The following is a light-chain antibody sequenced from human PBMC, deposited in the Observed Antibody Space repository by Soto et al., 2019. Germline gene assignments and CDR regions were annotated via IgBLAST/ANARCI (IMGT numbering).Light chain of an antibody. CDR1: QSISRY. J-gene: IGKJ1*01. CDR2: AAS. V-gene: IGKV1-39*01. Sequence: DIQMTQSPPSLSASVGDRVTITCRASQSISRYLNWYQQKPGKAPKPLIYAASSLQSGVPSRFSGSGSGTDFTLTISSLQPEDFATYYCQQSHNTWTFGQGTRVEIK. CDR3: QQSHNTWT.